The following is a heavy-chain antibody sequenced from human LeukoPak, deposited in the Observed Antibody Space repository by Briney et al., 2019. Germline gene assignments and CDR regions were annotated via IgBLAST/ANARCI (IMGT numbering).Heavy chain of an antibody. J-gene: IGHJ4*02. CDR1: GFTFSSYA. D-gene: IGHD6-6*01. CDR3: ARARIAARPDFDY. CDR2: ISSSSSTI. V-gene: IGHV3-48*01. Sequence: GGSLRLSCAASGFTFSSYAMSWVRQAPGKGLEWVSYISSSSSTIYYADSVKGRFTISRDNAKNSLYLQMNSLRAEDTAVYYCARARIAARPDFDYWGQGTLVTVSS.